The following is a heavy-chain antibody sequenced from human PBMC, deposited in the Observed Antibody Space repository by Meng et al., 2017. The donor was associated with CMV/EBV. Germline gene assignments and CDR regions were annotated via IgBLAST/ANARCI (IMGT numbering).Heavy chain of an antibody. CDR2: SHYSGSA. V-gene: IGHV4-31*03. CDR3: ARGVGYGDQFDY. J-gene: IGHJ4*02. D-gene: IGHD4-17*01. Sequence: CTVSGASISSGGYYWSWIRQHPGKVLEWIGNSHYSGSAYYNPSLKSRLTISVDTSKNQLSLKLSSVTAADTAVYYCARGVGYGDQFDYWGQGTLVTVSS. CDR1: GASISSGGYY.